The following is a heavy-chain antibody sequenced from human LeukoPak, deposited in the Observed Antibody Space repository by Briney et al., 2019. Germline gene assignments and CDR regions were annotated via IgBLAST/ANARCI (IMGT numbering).Heavy chain of an antibody. CDR2: ISYDGSNK. J-gene: IGHJ4*02. Sequence: GGSLRLSCAASGFTFSSYAMHWVRQAPGKGLEWVAVISYDGSNKYYADSVKCRFTISRDNSKNTLYLQMNSLRAEDTAVYYCARGDYYDSSGYYYVFGYWGQGTLVTVSS. CDR3: ARGDYYDSSGYYYVFGY. CDR1: GFTFSSYA. V-gene: IGHV3-30*04. D-gene: IGHD3-22*01.